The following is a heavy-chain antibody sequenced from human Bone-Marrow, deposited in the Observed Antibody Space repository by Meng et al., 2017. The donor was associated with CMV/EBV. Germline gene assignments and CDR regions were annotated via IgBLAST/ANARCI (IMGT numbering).Heavy chain of an antibody. CDR1: GGSISSSSYY. V-gene: IGHV4-39*07. J-gene: IGHJ5*02. D-gene: IGHD3-10*01. Sequence: QLQLQESGPGLVKPSETLSLTRTVSGGSISSSSYYWGWIRQPPGKGLEWIGSIYYSGSTYYNPSLKSRVTISVDTSKNQFSLKLSSVTAADTAVYYCARDSTMGGGFDPWGQGTLVTVSS. CDR2: IYYSGST. CDR3: ARDSTMGGGFDP.